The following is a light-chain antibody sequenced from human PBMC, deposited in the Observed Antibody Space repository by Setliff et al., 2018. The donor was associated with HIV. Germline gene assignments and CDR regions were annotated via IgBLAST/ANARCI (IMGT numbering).Light chain of an antibody. CDR2: YDT. Sequence: SYELTQPPSVSVAPEKTARITCGGNNIGSKSVHWYQQKPGQAPVLVISYDTDRPSGIPERFSGSNSGNTATLTTSRVEAGDEADYYCQVWDTISDHPVFGGGTKVTVL. CDR1: NIGSKS. CDR3: QVWDTISDHPV. V-gene: IGLV3-21*04. J-gene: IGLJ3*02.